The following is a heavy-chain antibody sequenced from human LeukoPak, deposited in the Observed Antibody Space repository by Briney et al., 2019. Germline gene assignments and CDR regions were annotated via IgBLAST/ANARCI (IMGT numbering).Heavy chain of an antibody. CDR2: IYYSGST. Sequence: SETLSLTCAVYGGSFSGYYWSWIRQPPGKGLEWIGYIYYSGSTNYNPSLKSRVTISVDTSKNQFSLKLSSVTAAGTAVYYCAGSGWEEDAFDIWGQGTMVTVSS. D-gene: IGHD6-19*01. CDR1: GGSFSGYY. V-gene: IGHV4-59*08. CDR3: AGSGWEEDAFDI. J-gene: IGHJ3*02.